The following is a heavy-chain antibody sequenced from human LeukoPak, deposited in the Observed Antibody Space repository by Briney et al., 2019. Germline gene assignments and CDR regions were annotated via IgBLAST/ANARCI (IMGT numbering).Heavy chain of an antibody. CDR1: GFTFSSYW. CDR3: ARYVIAVAVPDAFDI. Sequence: GGSLRLSCAASGFTFSSYWMHWVRQAPGKGLVWVSRINSDGSSTSYADSVKGRFTISRDNSKNTLCLQMNSLRAEDTAVYYCARYVIAVAVPDAFDIWGQGTVVTVSS. V-gene: IGHV3-74*01. J-gene: IGHJ3*02. CDR2: INSDGSST. D-gene: IGHD6-19*01.